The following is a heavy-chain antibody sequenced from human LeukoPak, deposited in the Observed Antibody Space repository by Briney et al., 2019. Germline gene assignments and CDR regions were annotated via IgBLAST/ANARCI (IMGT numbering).Heavy chain of an antibody. CDR1: GFTFSSYG. J-gene: IGHJ6*02. CDR2: IWYDGSNK. CDR3: ARDAYYDSSGYLLDYYYYYGMDV. V-gene: IGHV3-33*01. D-gene: IGHD3-22*01. Sequence: GGSLRLSCAASGFTFSSYGMHWVRQAPGKGLEWVAVIWYDGSNKYYADSVKGRFTISRDNSKNTLYLQMNSLRAEDTAVYYCARDAYYDSSGYLLDYYYYYGMDVWGQGTTVTASS.